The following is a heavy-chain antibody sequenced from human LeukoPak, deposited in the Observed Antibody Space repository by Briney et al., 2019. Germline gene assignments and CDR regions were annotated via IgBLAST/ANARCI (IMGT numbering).Heavy chain of an antibody. CDR2: IGTGGDT. D-gene: IGHD3-22*01. CDR1: GFTFSRYD. CDR3: ARGPRYGSSDYPNYGMDV. V-gene: IGHV3-13*01. Sequence: GGSLRFSCAASGFTFSRYDMHWVRQPIGKGLEWVSAIGTGGDTYYLDSVKGRFTISRENAKSSLYLQMNSLRAGDTAVYYCARGPRYGSSDYPNYGMDVWGQGTTVTVSS. J-gene: IGHJ6*02.